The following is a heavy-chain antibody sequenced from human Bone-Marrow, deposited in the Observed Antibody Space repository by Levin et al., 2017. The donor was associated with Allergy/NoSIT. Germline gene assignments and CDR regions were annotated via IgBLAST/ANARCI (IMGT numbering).Heavy chain of an antibody. CDR3: ARGGNLCQFGQGRTFQH. V-gene: IGHV4-61*03. Sequence: PSETLSLTCTVSGASVSSDIYYWNWIRQPPGKGLDWIGYIYHTGSANYNPSLKGRVTISIDPSKTHFSLKLTSVTAADAAVYYCARGGNLCQFGQGRTFQHWGQGTLVTVAS. CDR2: IYHTGSA. CDR1: GASVSSDIYY. J-gene: IGHJ1*01. D-gene: IGHD1-14*01.